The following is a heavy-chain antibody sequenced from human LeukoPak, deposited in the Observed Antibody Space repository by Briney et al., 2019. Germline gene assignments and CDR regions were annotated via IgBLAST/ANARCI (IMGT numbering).Heavy chain of an antibody. CDR1: GFTFSSYW. J-gene: IGHJ3*02. V-gene: IGHV3-7*01. D-gene: IGHD3-22*01. CDR3: ARDRGYYDSSGYPHNAFDI. Sequence: PGGSLRLSCAASGFTFSSYWMSWVRQAPGKGLEWVANIKQDGSEKYYVDSVKGRFTISRDNAKNSLYLQMNSLRAEDTAVYYCARDRGYYDSSGYPHNAFDIWGQGTMVTVSS. CDR2: IKQDGSEK.